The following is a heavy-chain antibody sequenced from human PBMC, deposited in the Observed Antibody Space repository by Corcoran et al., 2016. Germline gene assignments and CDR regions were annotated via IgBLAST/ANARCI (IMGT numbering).Heavy chain of an antibody. CDR1: GYTFPSYG. CDR2: ISAYKGNP. J-gene: IGHJ6*02. V-gene: IGHV1-18*01. CDR3: AVIVGVPAASYGMDV. Sequence: QVQLVQSGAEVKKPGASVTVSCKASGYTFPSYGISWVRPAPGQGLAWMGWISAYKGNPNYAQKLQGRVTMTTDTSTSTAYMELRSLRSDDTAVYYCAVIVGVPAASYGMDVWGQGTTVTVSS. D-gene: IGHD2-2*01.